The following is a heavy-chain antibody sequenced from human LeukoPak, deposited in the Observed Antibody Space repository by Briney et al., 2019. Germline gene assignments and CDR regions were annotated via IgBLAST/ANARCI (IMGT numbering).Heavy chain of an antibody. V-gene: IGHV4-59*11. D-gene: IGHD3-22*01. CDR3: ARGSPYYYDSSGYYSPRLDY. CDR2: IYYSGST. J-gene: IGHJ4*02. Sequence: SETLSLTCTVSGGYISSHYWRWLRQPPGKGLEWIGYIYYSGSTNYNPSLKSRVTISVDTSKNQFSLTLSSVTAADTPVYYCARGSPYYYDSSGYYSPRLDYWGQGTLVTVSS. CDR1: GGYISSHY.